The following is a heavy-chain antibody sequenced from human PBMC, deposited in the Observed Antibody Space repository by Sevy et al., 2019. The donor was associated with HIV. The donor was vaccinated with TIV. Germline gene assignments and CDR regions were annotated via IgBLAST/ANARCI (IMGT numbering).Heavy chain of an antibody. J-gene: IGHJ6*02. CDR2: INPSGGST. D-gene: IGHD3-16*02. Sequence: ASVKVSCKASGYTFTSYYMHWVRQAPGQGLEWMGIINPSGGSTSYAQKFQGRVTMTRDTSTSTVYMELSSLRSEDTAVYYCARDTSRYDYVWGSYRYYYYYGMDVWGQGTTVTVSS. V-gene: IGHV1-46*01. CDR3: ARDTSRYDYVWGSYRYYYYYGMDV. CDR1: GYTFTSYY.